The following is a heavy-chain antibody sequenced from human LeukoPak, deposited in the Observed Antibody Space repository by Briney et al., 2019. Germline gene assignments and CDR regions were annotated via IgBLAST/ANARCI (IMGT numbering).Heavy chain of an antibody. D-gene: IGHD5-18*01. CDR2: ISGSGGST. Sequence: GGSLRLSCAASGFTFSSYAMSWVRQAPGKGLEWVSAISGSGGSTYYADSVKGRFTISRDNSKNSLYLQMNSLRTEDTALYYCAAHSYGPTPFDYWGQGTLVTVSS. V-gene: IGHV3-23*01. CDR1: GFTFSSYA. J-gene: IGHJ4*02. CDR3: AAHSYGPTPFDY.